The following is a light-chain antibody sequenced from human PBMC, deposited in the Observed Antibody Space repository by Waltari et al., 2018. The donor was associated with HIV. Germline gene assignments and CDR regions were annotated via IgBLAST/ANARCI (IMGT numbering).Light chain of an antibody. J-gene: IGKJ2*01. CDR2: DAS. CDR3: QQRSRWPPAYT. V-gene: IGKV3-11*01. CDR1: QSVSIY. Sequence: IVLTQSPATLSLSPGERATLSSRASQSVSIYLAWYQQKPGQPPRLLIYDASNRATAIPARFSGSGSGTDFTLTISSLEPEDCAVYYCQQRSRWPPAYTFGQGTKLEIK.